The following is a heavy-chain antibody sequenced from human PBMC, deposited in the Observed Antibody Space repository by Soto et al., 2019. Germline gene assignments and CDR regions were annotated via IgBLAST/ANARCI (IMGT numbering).Heavy chain of an antibody. CDR1: GFTFSSYS. V-gene: IGHV3-21*01. D-gene: IGHD2-2*01. CDR2: ISSSSSYI. J-gene: IGHJ4*02. Sequence: GGSLRLSCAASGFTFSSYSMNWGRQAPGKGLEGVSSISSSSSYIYYADSVKGRFTISRDNAKNSLYLQMNSLRAEDTAVYYCARDRPNTTPDYWGQGTLVTVSS. CDR3: ARDRPNTTPDY.